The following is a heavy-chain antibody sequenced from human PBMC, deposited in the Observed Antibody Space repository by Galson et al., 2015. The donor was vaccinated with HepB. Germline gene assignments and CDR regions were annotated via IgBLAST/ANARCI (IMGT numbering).Heavy chain of an antibody. D-gene: IGHD2-15*01. V-gene: IGHV5-51*01. CDR1: GYTFTSYW. J-gene: IGHJ3*02. CDR3: ARRGYCSGGSCHSHAFDM. Sequence: SGAEVKKPGESLKISCKGSGYTFTSYWIAWVRQMPGKGLEWMGIIYPGDSDTRYSPSFQGQVTISADKSISTAYLQWSSLKASDTAIYYGARRGYCSGGSCHSHAFDMWGQGRMVTVS. CDR2: IYPGDSDT.